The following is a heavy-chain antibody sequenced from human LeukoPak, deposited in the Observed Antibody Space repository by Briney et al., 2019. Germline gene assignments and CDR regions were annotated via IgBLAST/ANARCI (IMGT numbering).Heavy chain of an antibody. CDR3: ARHWIQLWFFDY. Sequence: SETLSLTCTVSGGSISRSSYYWGWIRQPPGKGLEWIGSIYYSGSTYYNPSLKSRVTISVDTSKNQFSLRLSSVTAADTTIYYCARHWIQLWFFDYWGQGTLVTVSS. CDR1: GGSISRSSYY. J-gene: IGHJ4*02. D-gene: IGHD5-18*01. V-gene: IGHV4-39*01. CDR2: IYYSGST.